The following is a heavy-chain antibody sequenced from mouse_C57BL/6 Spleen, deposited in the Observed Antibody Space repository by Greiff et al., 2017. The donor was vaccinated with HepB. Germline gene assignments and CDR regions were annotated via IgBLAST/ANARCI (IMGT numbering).Heavy chain of an antibody. J-gene: IGHJ1*03. V-gene: IGHV1-53*01. D-gene: IGHD2-3*01. CDR1: GYTFTSYW. Sequence: QVQLKQPGTELVKPGASVKLSCKASGYTFTSYWMHWVKQRPGQGLEWIGNINPSNGGTNYNEKFKSKATLTVDKSSSTAYMQLSSLTSEDSAVYYWARNDGYYQDWYFDVWGTGTTVTVSS. CDR2: INPSNGGT. CDR3: ARNDGYYQDWYFDV.